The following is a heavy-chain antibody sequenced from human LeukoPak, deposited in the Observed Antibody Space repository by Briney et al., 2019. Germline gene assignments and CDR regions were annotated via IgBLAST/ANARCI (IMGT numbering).Heavy chain of an antibody. D-gene: IGHD6-19*01. Sequence: GGSLRLSCAASGFSVSSNYMSWVRQAPGKGLEWGSVIYSGGSTYYADSVKGRFTISRDNSKNTLYLQMNSLRAEDTAVYYCARGFDSSGCDGGYWGQGTLVTVSS. J-gene: IGHJ4*02. CDR2: IYSGGST. CDR3: ARGFDSSGCDGGY. CDR1: GFSVSSNY. V-gene: IGHV3-53*01.